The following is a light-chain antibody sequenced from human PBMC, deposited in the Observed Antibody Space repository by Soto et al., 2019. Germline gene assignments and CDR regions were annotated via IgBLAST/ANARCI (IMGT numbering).Light chain of an antibody. CDR2: GAS. V-gene: IGKV3-20*01. J-gene: IGKJ2*03. CDR3: QRFGTSPMFS. Sequence: EIVLTQSPGTLSLSPGERATLSCRASQSVSSSYLAWYQQRPGQAPRLLIFGASSRATGVPDRFSGSGSGTDFPLTISRLEPEDFAVYYCQRFGTSPMFSFGQGTKMEI. CDR1: QSVSSSY.